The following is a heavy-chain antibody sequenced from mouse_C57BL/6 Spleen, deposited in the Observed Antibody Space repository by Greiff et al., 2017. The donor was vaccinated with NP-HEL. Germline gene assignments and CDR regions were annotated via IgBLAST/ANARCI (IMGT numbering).Heavy chain of an antibody. D-gene: IGHD2-4*01. Sequence: VQLQQPGAELVKPGASVKLSCKASGYTFTSYWMHWVKQRPGQGLEWIGMIHPNSGSTNYNEKFKSKATLTVDKSSSTAYMQLSSLTSEDSAVYYCARGSYDYDGPLDYWGQGTTLTVSS. CDR1: GYTFTSYW. J-gene: IGHJ2*01. CDR3: ARGSYDYDGPLDY. V-gene: IGHV1-64*01. CDR2: IHPNSGST.